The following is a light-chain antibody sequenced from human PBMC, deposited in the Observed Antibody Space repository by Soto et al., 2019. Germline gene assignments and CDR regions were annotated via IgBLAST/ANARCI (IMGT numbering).Light chain of an antibody. CDR3: QQYNNWPRT. J-gene: IGKJ1*01. CDR2: GAS. CDR1: QSVSSK. Sequence: IVRTQSPATLSVSPGERATLSCRASQSVSSKLAWYQQKLGQAPRLLIHGASTRATGIPARFSGSGSGTECTLPISSRQSENFRVYYCQQYNNWPRTFGQGTKVEIK. V-gene: IGKV3-15*01.